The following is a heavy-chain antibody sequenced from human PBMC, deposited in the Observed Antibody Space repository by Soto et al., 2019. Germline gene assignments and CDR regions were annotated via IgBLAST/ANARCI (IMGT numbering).Heavy chain of an antibody. Sequence: SETLSLTCTVSGGSISSYYWSWIRQPPGKGLEWIGYIYYSGSTNYNPSLKSRVTISVDTSKNQFSLKLSSVTAADTAVYYCARSIAVAGWDYWGQGTLVTVSS. CDR2: IYYSGST. CDR1: GGSISSYY. CDR3: ARSIAVAGWDY. V-gene: IGHV4-59*01. J-gene: IGHJ4*02. D-gene: IGHD6-19*01.